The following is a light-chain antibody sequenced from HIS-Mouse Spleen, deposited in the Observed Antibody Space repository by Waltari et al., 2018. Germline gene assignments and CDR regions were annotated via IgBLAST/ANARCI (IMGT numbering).Light chain of an antibody. CDR1: NIGSKS. J-gene: IGLJ2*01. Sequence: SYVLTQPPSVSVAPGKTARITWGGNNIGSKSVHWYQQKPGQAPVLVVYDDSDRPSGIPEGFSGANAGNTANLTISRVEAGDEADYYCQVWDSSSDHVVFGGGTKLTVL. V-gene: IGLV3-21*03. CDR2: DDS. CDR3: QVWDSSSDHVV.